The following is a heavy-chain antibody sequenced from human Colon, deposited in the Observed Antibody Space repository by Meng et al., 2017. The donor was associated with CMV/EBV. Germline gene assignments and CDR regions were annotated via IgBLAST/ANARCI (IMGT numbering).Heavy chain of an antibody. CDR3: TTDRVGAMFYTNPFDY. J-gene: IGHJ4*02. D-gene: IGHD1-26*01. Sequence: GESLKISCVASGFTFSRHWMHWVRQVPGKGPEWVSHINGDGTTTSHADSVKGRFTISRDNAKNTLFLQMNGLGADDTGVYFCTTDRVGAMFYTNPFDYWGQGTLVTVSS. V-gene: IGHV3-74*01. CDR2: INGDGTTT. CDR1: GFTFSRHW.